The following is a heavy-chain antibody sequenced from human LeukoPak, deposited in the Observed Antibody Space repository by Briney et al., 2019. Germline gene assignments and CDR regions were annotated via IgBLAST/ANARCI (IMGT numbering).Heavy chain of an antibody. D-gene: IGHD2-15*01. CDR3: XXXXXVGXXXP. CDR2: IYTSGST. V-gene: IGHV4-61*02. CDR1: GGSISSGSYY. J-gene: IGHJ5*02. Sequence: PSETLSLTCTVSGGSISSGSYYWSWIRQPAGKGLEWIGRIYTSGSTNYNPSLKSRVTISVDTSKNQFSMKLSSMPLADTAVYYXXXXXXVGXXXPXGQGTLVTVSS.